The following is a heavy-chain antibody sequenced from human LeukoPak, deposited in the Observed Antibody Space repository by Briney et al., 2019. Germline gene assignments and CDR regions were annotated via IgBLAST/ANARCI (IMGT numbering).Heavy chain of an antibody. Sequence: ASVKVSCKASGGTFSSYAISWVRQAPGQGLEWMGGIIPIFGTANYAQKFQGRVTITTDESTSIAYMELSSLRSEDTAVYYCARDGSRRGYYYMDVWGKGTTVTVSS. CDR1: GGTFSSYA. D-gene: IGHD3-10*01. CDR3: ARDGSRRGYYYMDV. J-gene: IGHJ6*03. CDR2: IIPIFGTA. V-gene: IGHV1-69*05.